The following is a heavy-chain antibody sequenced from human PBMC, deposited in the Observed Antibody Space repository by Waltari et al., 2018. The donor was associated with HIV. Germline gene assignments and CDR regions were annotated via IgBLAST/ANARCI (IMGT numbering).Heavy chain of an antibody. D-gene: IGHD3-22*01. J-gene: IGHJ4*02. CDR2: ISGSGGST. V-gene: IGHV3-23*04. CDR1: GFTFSSYA. Sequence: EVQLVESGGGLVQPGGSLRLSCAASGFTFSSYAMSWVRQAPGKGLEWVSAISGSGGSTYYADSVKGRFTISRDNSKNTLYLQMNSLRAEDTAVYYCAKSRGFNYYDSSALWGVFDYWGQGTLVTVSS. CDR3: AKSRGFNYYDSSALWGVFDY.